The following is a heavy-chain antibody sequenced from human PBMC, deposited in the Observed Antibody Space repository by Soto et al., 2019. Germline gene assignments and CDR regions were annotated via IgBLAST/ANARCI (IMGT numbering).Heavy chain of an antibody. CDR1: GFTFSSYA. Sequence: GGSLRLSCAASGFTFSSYAMHWVRQAPGKGLEWVAVISYDGSNKYYADSVKGRFTISRDNSKNTLYLQMNSLRAEDTAVYYCARDPGYSYGYVWRYYYYGMDVWGQGTTVTVSS. D-gene: IGHD5-18*01. J-gene: IGHJ6*02. V-gene: IGHV3-30-3*01. CDR3: ARDPGYSYGYVWRYYYYGMDV. CDR2: ISYDGSNK.